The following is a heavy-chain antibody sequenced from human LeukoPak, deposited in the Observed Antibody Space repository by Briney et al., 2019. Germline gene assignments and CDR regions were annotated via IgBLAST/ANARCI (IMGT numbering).Heavy chain of an antibody. Sequence: GGSLRLSCAASGFTFSSYDMHWVRQAAGKGLEWVAGIDTAGVTYYPGSVRGRFTISRENGRNSFFLQMNSLRAGDTAVYYCARGGYFGSGPMDVWGQGTTVTVSS. V-gene: IGHV3-13*01. CDR2: IDTAGVT. D-gene: IGHD3-10*01. CDR1: GFTFSSYD. CDR3: ARGGYFGSGPMDV. J-gene: IGHJ6*02.